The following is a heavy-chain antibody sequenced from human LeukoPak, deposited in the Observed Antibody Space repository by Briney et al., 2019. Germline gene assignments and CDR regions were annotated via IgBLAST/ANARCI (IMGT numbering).Heavy chain of an antibody. D-gene: IGHD1-1*01. V-gene: IGHV4-59*08. CDR3: ARQGGANSFDY. J-gene: IGHJ4*02. CDR1: GGSISTYF. CDR2: IYYSGST. Sequence: SETLSLTCAVSGGSISTYFWSWIRQPPGKGLEWIGYIYYSGSTNYNPSLKSRVTISVDTSKNQFSLKLSSVPAADTAMYYCARQGGANSFDYWGQGILVTVSS.